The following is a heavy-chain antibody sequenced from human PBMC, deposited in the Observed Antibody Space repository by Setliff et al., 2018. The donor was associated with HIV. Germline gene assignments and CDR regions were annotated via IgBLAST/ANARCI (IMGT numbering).Heavy chain of an antibody. J-gene: IGHJ4*02. D-gene: IGHD3-3*01. V-gene: IGHV1-46*01. CDR2: INNRKGDA. Sequence: ASVKVSCKASGYSFTGHSVHWLRQAPGLGPEWLAVINNRKGDAIVARNFQGRVTLARDTSTNTVYMELISLTSEDTAVYYCARDRVFGVTFPVYCFETWGQGTRVT. CDR3: ARDRVFGVTFPVYCFET. CDR1: GYSFTGHS.